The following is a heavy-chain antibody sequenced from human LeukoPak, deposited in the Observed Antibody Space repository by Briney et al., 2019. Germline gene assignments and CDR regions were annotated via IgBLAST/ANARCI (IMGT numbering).Heavy chain of an antibody. J-gene: IGHJ4*02. CDR2: INHSGST. V-gene: IGHV4-34*01. CDR3: ASLGIAVAGTGYYFDY. D-gene: IGHD6-19*01. CDR1: GGSFSGYY. Sequence: SSETLSLTCAVYGGSFSGYYWSWIRQPPGKGLEWIGEINHSGSTNYNLSLKSRVAISVDTSKNQFSLKLSSVTAADTAVYYCASLGIAVAGTGYYFDYWGQGTLVTVSS.